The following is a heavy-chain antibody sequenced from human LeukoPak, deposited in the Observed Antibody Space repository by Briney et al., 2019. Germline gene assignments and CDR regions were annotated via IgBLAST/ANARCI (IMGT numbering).Heavy chain of an antibody. D-gene: IGHD3-3*01. CDR2: IYYSGST. Sequence: EPSETLFLTCTVSGGSISSSSYYWGWIRQPPGKGLEWIGSIYYSGSTYYNPSLKSRVTISVDTSKNQFSLKLSSVTAADTAVYYCARAAPTTYDFWSGQPFDYWGQGTLVTVSS. CDR1: GGSISSSSYY. V-gene: IGHV4-39*07. J-gene: IGHJ4*02. CDR3: ARAAPTTYDFWSGQPFDY.